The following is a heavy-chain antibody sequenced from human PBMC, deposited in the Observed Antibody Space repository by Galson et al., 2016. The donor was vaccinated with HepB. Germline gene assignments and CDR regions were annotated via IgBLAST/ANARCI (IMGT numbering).Heavy chain of an antibody. Sequence: SLRLSCAASGFTFNTYAMSWVRQAPGKGPEWVSAITGNGGTTYYTDSVEGRFTISRDNSKNTLFLQMNSLRVDDTAVYYCAKRDYSDSDGYLPLFDRWGQGTLVTVSS. J-gene: IGHJ4*02. D-gene: IGHD3-22*01. CDR3: AKRDYSDSDGYLPLFDR. CDR1: GFTFNTYA. CDR2: ITGNGGTT. V-gene: IGHV3-23*01.